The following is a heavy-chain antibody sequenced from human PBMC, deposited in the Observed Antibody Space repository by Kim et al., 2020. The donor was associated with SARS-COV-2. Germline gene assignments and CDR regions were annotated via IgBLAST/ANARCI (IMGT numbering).Heavy chain of an antibody. CDR2: IYWDDDDDK. CDR3: AHSQYSSGWGPFDY. V-gene: IGHV2-5*02. CDR1: GFSLRTTGVG. J-gene: IGHJ4*02. D-gene: IGHD6-19*01. Sequence: SGPTLVNPTQTLTLTCTFSGFSLRTTGVGVGWIRQPPGKALEWLALIYWDDDDDKRYSAFLKSRLTIMKDTSKNEVVLTMTNMDPVDTATYYCAHSQYSSGWGPFDYWGQGTLVTVSS.